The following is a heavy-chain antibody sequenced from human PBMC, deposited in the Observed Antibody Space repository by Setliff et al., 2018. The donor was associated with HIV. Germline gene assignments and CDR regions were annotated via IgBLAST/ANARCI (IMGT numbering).Heavy chain of an antibody. D-gene: IGHD1-1*01. CDR2: TYHSGTT. CDR1: GGSISSSNW. J-gene: IGHJ4*02. V-gene: IGHV4-4*02. Sequence: PSETLSLTCGVSGGSISSSNWWTWVRQPPGKGLEWIGDTYHSGTTNYNPSLKSRVAISVDKSKNEFSLKLTSVTAADTAVYYCARAPPGIQLLTTTNGPYYFDFWGQGLLVTVSS. CDR3: ARAPPGIQLLTTTNGPYYFDF.